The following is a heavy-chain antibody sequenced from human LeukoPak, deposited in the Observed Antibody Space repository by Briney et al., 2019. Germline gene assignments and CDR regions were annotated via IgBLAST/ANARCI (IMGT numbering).Heavy chain of an antibody. V-gene: IGHV1-69*11. CDR3: LGEFGA. CDR2: FSPSLGTT. J-gene: IGHJ4*02. CDR1: GGTFNRND. D-gene: IGHD3-10*01. Sequence: SVKVSCKASGGTFNRNDISWVRQAPGQGLEWMGRFSPSLGTTKYAQNVQGRVTITTDESTSTVYMELSSLRFDDMAVYYCLGEFGARGRGTLVIVSS.